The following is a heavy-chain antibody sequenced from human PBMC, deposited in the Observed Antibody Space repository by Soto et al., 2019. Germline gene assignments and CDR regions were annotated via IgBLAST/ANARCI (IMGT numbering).Heavy chain of an antibody. CDR2: ISSDGSKK. V-gene: IGHV3-30*10. D-gene: IGHD1-26*01. CDR3: AKDVSTYAGSFTYHFDS. CDR1: GFTFSTFA. J-gene: IGHJ4*02. Sequence: GSLRLSCAASGFTFSTFAMHWVRQAPGKGLEWVAVISSDGSKKYSIDSVKGRFTISRDNSKNTLDLQMDSLRVDDTAVYYCAKDVSTYAGSFTYHFDSWGQGTQVTVSS.